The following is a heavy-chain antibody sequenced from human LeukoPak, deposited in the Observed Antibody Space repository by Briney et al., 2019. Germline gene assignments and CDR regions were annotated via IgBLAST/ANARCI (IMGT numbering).Heavy chain of an antibody. D-gene: IGHD6-19*01. CDR2: ISGSSSHT. Sequence: GGSLRLSCAAPGFTFSDYYISWIRQAPGQGLEWVSYISGSSSHTNYADSVKGRFTIYRDIAKNSLYLQMNSLRAEDTAVYYCAREGIAVADDAFDVWGQGTMVTVSS. J-gene: IGHJ3*01. CDR3: AREGIAVADDAFDV. CDR1: GFTFSDYY. V-gene: IGHV3-11*05.